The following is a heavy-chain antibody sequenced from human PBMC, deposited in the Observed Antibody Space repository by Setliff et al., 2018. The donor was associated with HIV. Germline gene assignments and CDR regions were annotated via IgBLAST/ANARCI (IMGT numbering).Heavy chain of an antibody. J-gene: IGHJ5*02. V-gene: IGHV4-39*01. CDR1: GGSISSSSYY. CDR2: FHYSGST. Sequence: SETLSLTCNVSGGSISSSSYYWGWIRQPPGKGLEWIGSFHYSGSTSYNPSLRSRVTISVETSKNQFSLKLTSVTAADTAVYYCARAGLTLTDWFDPWGQGSLVTVSS. CDR3: ARAGLTLTDWFDP.